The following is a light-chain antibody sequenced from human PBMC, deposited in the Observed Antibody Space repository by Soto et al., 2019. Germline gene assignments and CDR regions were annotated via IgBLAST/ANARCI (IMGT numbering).Light chain of an antibody. CDR3: QQSDSTPWT. CDR2: EAS. V-gene: IGKV1-39*01. CDR1: QSISTY. J-gene: IGKJ1*01. Sequence: DIQMTQSPSSLSASVGDRVTVTCRASQSISTYLKWYQQKPGKAPQLLIYEASSLQSGVPSRFSGSGSGTDFTLTISRLQPEDFATYYCQQSDSTPWTFGQGTKGEIK.